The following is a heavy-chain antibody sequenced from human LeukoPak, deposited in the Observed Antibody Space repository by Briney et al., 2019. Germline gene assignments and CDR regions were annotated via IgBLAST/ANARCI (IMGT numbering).Heavy chain of an antibody. CDR2: ISAYNGNT. J-gene: IGHJ4*02. CDR1: GYTFTSYG. V-gene: IGHV1-18*01. D-gene: IGHD2-2*01. Sequence: ASVKVSCKASGYTFTSYGISWVRQAPGQGLEWMGWISAYNGNTNYAQKLQGRVTMTTDTSTSTAYMELRSLRSGDTAVYYCARGIVVVPAAIIPSYFDYWGQGTLVTVSS. CDR3: ARGIVVVPAAIIPSYFDY.